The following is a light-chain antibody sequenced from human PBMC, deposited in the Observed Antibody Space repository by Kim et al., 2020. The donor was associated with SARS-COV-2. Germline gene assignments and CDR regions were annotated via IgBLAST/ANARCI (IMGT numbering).Light chain of an antibody. J-gene: IGKJ1*01. Sequence: CGSPEERATLSGRASQSVSSNLAWYQQQPGQAPRILIYGASTRATGIPARFSGSGSGTEFTLTISSLQSEDFAVYYCQQYNNQRTFGQGTKVDIK. CDR3: QQYNNQRT. CDR1: QSVSSN. V-gene: IGKV3-15*01. CDR2: GAS.